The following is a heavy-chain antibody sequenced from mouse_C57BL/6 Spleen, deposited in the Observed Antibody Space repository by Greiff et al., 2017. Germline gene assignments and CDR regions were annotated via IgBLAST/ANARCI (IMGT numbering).Heavy chain of an antibody. D-gene: IGHD2-10*02. J-gene: IGHJ4*01. CDR1: GYAFSSYW. CDR2: IYPGDGDT. Sequence: VQLQQSGAELVKPGASVKISCKASGYAFSSYWMNWVKQRPGKGLEWIGQIYPGDGDTNYNGKFKGKATLTADKSSSTAYMQLSSLTSEDSAVYFCARRGYGKGAMDYWGQGTSVTVSS. V-gene: IGHV1-80*01. CDR3: ARRGYGKGAMDY.